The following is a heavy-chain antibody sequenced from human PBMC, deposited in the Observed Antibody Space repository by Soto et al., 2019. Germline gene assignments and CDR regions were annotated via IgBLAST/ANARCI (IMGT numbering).Heavy chain of an antibody. Sequence: GGSLRLSCAASGFTVSSNYMSWVRQAPGKGLEWVSVIYSGGSTYYADSVKGRFTISRHNSKNTQYLQMNSLRAEDTAVYYCARAREKAVAGSFAFDIWGQGTMVTVSS. J-gene: IGHJ3*02. CDR2: IYSGGST. CDR3: ARAREKAVAGSFAFDI. CDR1: GFTVSSNY. V-gene: IGHV3-53*04. D-gene: IGHD6-19*01.